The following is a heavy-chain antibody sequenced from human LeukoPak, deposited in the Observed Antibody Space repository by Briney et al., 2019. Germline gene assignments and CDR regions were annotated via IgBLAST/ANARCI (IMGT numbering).Heavy chain of an antibody. CDR1: GFTFSSYA. CDR2: ISGSGGST. V-gene: IGHV3-23*01. CDR3: AKSRSGSANWALRIFDN. J-gene: IGHJ4*02. D-gene: IGHD3-10*01. Sequence: GGSLRLSCAASGFTFSSYAMSWVRQAPGKGLGWVSAISGSGGSTYYADSVKGRFTISRDNSKNTLYLQMNSLRAEDTAVYYCAKSRSGSANWALRIFDNWGQGTLVSVSS.